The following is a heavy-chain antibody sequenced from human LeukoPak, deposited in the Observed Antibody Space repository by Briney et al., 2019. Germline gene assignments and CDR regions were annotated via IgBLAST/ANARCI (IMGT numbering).Heavy chain of an antibody. D-gene: IGHD2-21*02. V-gene: IGHV3-23*01. CDR2: VTGSADST. CDR3: ARGPYCGGDCYSGWFDP. Sequence: GGSLRLSCAASGFAFSSYAMSWVRQAPGKGLEWVSSVTGSADSTYYADSVKGRFTISRDNSKNTLYLQMNSLRAEDTAVYYCARGPYCGGDCYSGWFDPWGQGTLVTVSS. CDR1: GFAFSSYA. J-gene: IGHJ5*02.